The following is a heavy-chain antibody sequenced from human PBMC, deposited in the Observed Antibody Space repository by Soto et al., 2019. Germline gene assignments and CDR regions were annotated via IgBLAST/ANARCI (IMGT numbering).Heavy chain of an antibody. CDR3: ASHSPFWSGPYYYYGMDV. J-gene: IGHJ6*02. CDR1: GFTFSSYS. V-gene: IGHV3-48*02. D-gene: IGHD3-3*01. Sequence: GGSLRLSCEASGFTFSSYSVNWVRQAPGKGLEWLSYISNTGSTIYYADSVKGRFTISRDNARNSLFLHMNSLGDEDTAVYYCASHSPFWSGPYYYYGMDVWGQGTTVTVSS. CDR2: ISNTGSTI.